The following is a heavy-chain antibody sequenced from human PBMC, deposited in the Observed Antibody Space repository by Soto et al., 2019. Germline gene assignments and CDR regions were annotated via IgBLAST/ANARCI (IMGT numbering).Heavy chain of an antibody. CDR2: IYHSGST. J-gene: IGHJ4*02. Sequence: QVQLQESGPGLVKPSGTLSLTCAVSGGSISSSNWWSWVRQPPGKGLEWIGEIYHSGSTNYNPSLKSRVTLAVDEGKNQVSRKVSSVNAADTGVYYCARGLGGSWSPVDYWGQGTLVTVSS. CDR1: GGSISSSNW. V-gene: IGHV4-4*02. CDR3: ARGLGGSWSPVDY. D-gene: IGHD6-13*01.